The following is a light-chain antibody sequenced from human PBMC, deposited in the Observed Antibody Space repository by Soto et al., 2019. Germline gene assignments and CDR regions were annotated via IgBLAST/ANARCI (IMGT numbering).Light chain of an antibody. V-gene: IGKV3-20*01. Sequence: EIVFTQSPGTLSLSPGDRVTLSCRASHSFSSSHLAWYQHKPGQAPRLLIYGASTRATGIPDRFSGSGSQTDFTLTISSLEPEDFAVYYCQRFGMSPPLTFGGGTKVDI. CDR1: HSFSSSH. J-gene: IGKJ4*01. CDR2: GAS. CDR3: QRFGMSPPLT.